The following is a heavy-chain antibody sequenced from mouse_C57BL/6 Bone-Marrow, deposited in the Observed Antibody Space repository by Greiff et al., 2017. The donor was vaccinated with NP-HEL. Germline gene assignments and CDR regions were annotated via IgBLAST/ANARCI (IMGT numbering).Heavy chain of an antibody. J-gene: IGHJ1*03. V-gene: IGHV5-6*01. CDR2: ISSGGSYT. CDR3: ARRDYYGSSYEYVDV. Sequence: EVMLVESGGDLVKPGGSLKLSCAASGFTFSSYGMSWVRQTPDKRLEWVATISSGGSYTYYPDSVKGRFTISRDNAKNTLYLQMSSLKSEDTAMYYCARRDYYGSSYEYVDVWGTGTTVTVSS. CDR1: GFTFSSYG. D-gene: IGHD1-1*01.